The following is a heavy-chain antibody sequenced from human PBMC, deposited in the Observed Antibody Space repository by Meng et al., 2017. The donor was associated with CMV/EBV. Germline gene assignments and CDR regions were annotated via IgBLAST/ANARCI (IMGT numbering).Heavy chain of an antibody. CDR1: GGAFSGDY. CDR2: INHSLPP. Sequence: SLSCAVYGGAFSGDYCRWIRQPPRNGLEWIREINHSLPPHSLPSLPSRVTISVDTSKNQFSLKLSSVTAADTAVYYCARGRRLRPFDYWGQGTLVTVSS. V-gene: IGHV4-34*01. J-gene: IGHJ4*02. D-gene: IGHD5-12*01. CDR3: ARGRRLRPFDY.